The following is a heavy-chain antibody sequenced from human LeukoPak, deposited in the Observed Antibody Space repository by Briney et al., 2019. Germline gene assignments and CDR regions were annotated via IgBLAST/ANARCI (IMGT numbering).Heavy chain of an antibody. Sequence: SETLSLTCTVSGGSISSSSYYWGWIRQPPGKGLEWIGYIYYSGSTNYNPSLKSRVTISVDTSKNQFSLKLSSVTAADTAVYYCARVYCSSTSCYGFDYWGQGTLVTVSS. D-gene: IGHD2-2*01. CDR2: IYYSGST. CDR1: GGSISSSSYY. CDR3: ARVYCSSTSCYGFDY. V-gene: IGHV4-61*05. J-gene: IGHJ4*02.